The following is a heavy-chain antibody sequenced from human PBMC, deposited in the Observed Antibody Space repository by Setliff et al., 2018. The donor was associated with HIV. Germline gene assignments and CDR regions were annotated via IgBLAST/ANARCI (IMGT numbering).Heavy chain of an antibody. V-gene: IGHV3-7*01. CDR2: IKGDESEK. CDR1: GFTFSKYW. J-gene: IGHJ3*02. CDR3: ARDTEMITTTDAFDI. Sequence: GGSLRLSCAASGFTFSKYWMHWVRQAPGQGLEWVANIKGDESEKNYLDSVNGRFTISRDNAKNTMYLEMNSLRAEDTAVYYCARDTEMITTTDAFDIWGQGTMVTVSS. D-gene: IGHD3-22*01.